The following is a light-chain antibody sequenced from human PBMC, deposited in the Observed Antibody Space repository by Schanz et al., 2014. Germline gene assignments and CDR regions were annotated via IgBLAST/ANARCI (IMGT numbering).Light chain of an antibody. CDR2: DVS. CDR1: SSDVGGYNY. Sequence: QSALTQPASVSGSPGQSITISCTGTSSDVGGYNYVSWYQQHPGKAPKLMIYDVSNRPSGVPDRFSGSKSDTSASLAITGLQAEDEADYYCQSYDSSLSAWVFGGGTKLTV. CDR3: QSYDSSLSAWV. J-gene: IGLJ3*02. V-gene: IGLV2-14*01.